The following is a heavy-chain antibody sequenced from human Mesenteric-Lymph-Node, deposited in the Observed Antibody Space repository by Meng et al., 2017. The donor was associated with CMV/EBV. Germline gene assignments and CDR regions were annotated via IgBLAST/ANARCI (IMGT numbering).Heavy chain of an antibody. CDR1: GFTFSSYS. J-gene: IGHJ6*02. Sequence: GESLKISCAASGFTFSSYSMNWVRQAPGKGLEWVSSISGSSYIYYADSVKGRFTISRDNAKNSLHLQMNSLSAEDTAVYYCAKEPFRAITSYGMDVWGQGTTVTVSS. V-gene: IGHV3-21*01. CDR3: AKEPFRAITSYGMDV. CDR2: ISGSSYI. D-gene: IGHD3-3*01.